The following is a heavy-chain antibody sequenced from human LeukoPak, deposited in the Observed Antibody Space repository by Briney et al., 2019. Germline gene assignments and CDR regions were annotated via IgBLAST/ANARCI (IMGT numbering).Heavy chain of an antibody. V-gene: IGHV4-34*01. Sequence: SETLSLTCAVYGGSFSGYYWSWIRQPPGKGLEWIGEINHSGSTNYNPSLKSRVTISVDTSKNQFSLKLSSVTAADTAVYYCARRTMKVRRHAFDIWGQGTMVTVFS. D-gene: IGHD3-3*01. CDR2: INHSGST. CDR3: ARRTMKVRRHAFDI. J-gene: IGHJ3*02. CDR1: GGSFSGYY.